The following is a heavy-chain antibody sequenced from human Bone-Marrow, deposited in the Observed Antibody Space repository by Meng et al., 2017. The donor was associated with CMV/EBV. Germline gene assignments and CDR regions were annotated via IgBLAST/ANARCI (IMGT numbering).Heavy chain of an antibody. D-gene: IGHD6-19*01. CDR1: GFTFSSYA. J-gene: IGHJ5*02. V-gene: IGHV3-23*03. Sequence: GESLKISCADSGFTFSSYAMSWVRQAPGKGLEWVSIIYRGGDSTYYADSVKGRFTFSRDDSKDTLYLQMNSLRAEDTAVYYCARGLSWGQGTLVTVSS. CDR3: ARGLS. CDR2: IYRGGDST.